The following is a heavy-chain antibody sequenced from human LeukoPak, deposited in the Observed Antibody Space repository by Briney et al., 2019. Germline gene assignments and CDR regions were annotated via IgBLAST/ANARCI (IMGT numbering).Heavy chain of an antibody. J-gene: IGHJ3*02. V-gene: IGHV3-23*01. CDR3: AKACHITGIAVAGFDAFDI. D-gene: IGHD6-19*01. Sequence: GGALRLSCAASGFTFSSYAMSWVRQAPGKELEWVSAISGSGGSTYYADSVKGRFTISIDNSKNTLCLQMNSLRAEDTAVYYCAKACHITGIAVAGFDAFDIWGQGTMVTVSS. CDR2: ISGSGGST. CDR1: GFTFSSYA.